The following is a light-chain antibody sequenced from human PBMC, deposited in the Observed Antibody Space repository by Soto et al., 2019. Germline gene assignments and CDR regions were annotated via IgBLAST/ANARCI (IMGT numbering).Light chain of an antibody. J-gene: IGKJ3*01. CDR3: QKYSSVPV. V-gene: IGKV1-27*01. CDR2: AAS. CDR1: QGIRNF. Sequence: DIQMTQSPTSLSASVGDRVTITCRASQGIRNFVAWYQQKPGKAPKLLIYAASTLQSGVPSRFSGSGSGTVLTLTLNSLQPEDVTTYSCQKYSSVPVFGPGTKVEIK.